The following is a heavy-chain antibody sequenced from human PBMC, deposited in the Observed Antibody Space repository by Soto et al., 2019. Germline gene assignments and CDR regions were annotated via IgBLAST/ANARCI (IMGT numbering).Heavy chain of an antibody. D-gene: IGHD3-3*01. V-gene: IGHV3-30-3*01. Sequence: PGGSLRLSCAASGFTFSSYAMHWVRQAPGKGLEWVAVISYDGSNKYYADSVKGRFTISRDNSKNTLYLQMNSLRAEDTAVYYCARGIVPKLRFLEWLPLAYYYYGMDVWGQGTTVNVSS. CDR3: ARGIVPKLRFLEWLPLAYYYYGMDV. J-gene: IGHJ6*01. CDR1: GFTFSSYA. CDR2: ISYDGSNK.